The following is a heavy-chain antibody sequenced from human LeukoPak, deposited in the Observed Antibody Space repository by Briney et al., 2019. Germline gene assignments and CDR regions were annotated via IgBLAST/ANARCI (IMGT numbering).Heavy chain of an antibody. CDR2: IRGSGDST. V-gene: IGHV3-23*01. J-gene: IGHJ5*02. D-gene: IGHD3-10*01. CDR3: ARASPHYYGSGSYYLNPFDP. CDR1: GFTFSNAW. Sequence: GGSLRLSCAASGFTFSNAWMSWVRQAPGKGLEWVSAIRGSGDSTYYADSVKGRFTISRDNSRNTQFLQMSSLRGEDTAVYYCARASPHYYGSGSYYLNPFDPWGQGTLVTVSS.